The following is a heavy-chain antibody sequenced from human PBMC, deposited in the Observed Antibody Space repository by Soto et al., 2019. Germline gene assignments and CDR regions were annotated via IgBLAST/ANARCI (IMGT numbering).Heavy chain of an antibody. CDR2: LSGSGGST. CDR1: GFTFSSYA. CDR3: AKQQGPGTPYYYAMDV. V-gene: IGHV3-23*01. Sequence: GGSLRLSCAASGFTFSSYAMTWVRQAPGKGLEWVSTLSGSGGSTYYAASVKGRFTISRDNSKDTLYREMNSLRGEDTAVYFCAKQQGPGTPYYYAMDVWGQGTAVTVSS. J-gene: IGHJ6*02. D-gene: IGHD1-1*01.